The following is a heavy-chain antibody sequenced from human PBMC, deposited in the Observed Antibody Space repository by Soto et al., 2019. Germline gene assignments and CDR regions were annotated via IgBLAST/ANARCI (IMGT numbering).Heavy chain of an antibody. Sequence: SVTLSLTCTVSGGSISSYYWSWIRQTPGKGLEWIGYIYYSGSTNYNPSLKSRVTISVDTSKNQFSLKLSSVTAADTAVYYCARVNWFGEAPIPYFDYWGQGTLVTVSS. CDR2: IYYSGST. J-gene: IGHJ4*02. CDR1: GGSISSYY. V-gene: IGHV4-59*01. D-gene: IGHD3-10*01. CDR3: ARVNWFGEAPIPYFDY.